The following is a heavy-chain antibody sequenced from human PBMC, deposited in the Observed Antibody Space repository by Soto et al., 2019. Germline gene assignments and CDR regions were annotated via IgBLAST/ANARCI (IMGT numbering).Heavy chain of an antibody. J-gene: IGHJ5*02. CDR1: GGSFSGYY. Sequence: SETLSLTCAVYGGSFSGYYWSWIRQPPGKGLEWIGEINHSGSTNYNPSLKSRVTISVDTSKNQFSLKLSSVTAADTAVYYCARAPYYGSGKTFDPWGQGTLVTVSS. CDR2: INHSGST. CDR3: ARAPYYGSGKTFDP. D-gene: IGHD3-10*01. V-gene: IGHV4-34*01.